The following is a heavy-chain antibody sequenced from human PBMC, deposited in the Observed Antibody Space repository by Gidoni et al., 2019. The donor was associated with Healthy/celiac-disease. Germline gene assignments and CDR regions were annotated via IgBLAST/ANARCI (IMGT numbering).Heavy chain of an antibody. J-gene: IGHJ4*02. CDR3: AKDMGEYSSPDFDY. CDR2: ISWNSGSI. Sequence: EVQPVESGGGWVQPGRHLRLSCAASGFTVDDYAMDWVRQAPGKGLAWVSGISWNSGSIGYADSVKGRFTISRDNAKNSLYLQMNSLGAEGTALYYCAKDMGEYSSPDFDYWGQGTLVTVSS. D-gene: IGHD6-6*01. CDR1: GFTVDDYA. V-gene: IGHV3-9*01.